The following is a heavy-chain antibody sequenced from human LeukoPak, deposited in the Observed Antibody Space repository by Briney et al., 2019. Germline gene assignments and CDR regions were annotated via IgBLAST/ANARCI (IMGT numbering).Heavy chain of an antibody. CDR2: ISGSGGST. CDR3: AKELRTYCSGGSCYWAKYFDY. D-gene: IGHD2-15*01. CDR1: GFTFSSYA. J-gene: IGHJ4*02. V-gene: IGHV3-23*01. Sequence: GGSLRLSCAASGFTFSSYAMSWVRRAPGKGLEWVSAISGSGGSTYYADSVKGRFTISRDNSKNTLYLQMNSLRAEDTAVYYCAKELRTYCSGGSCYWAKYFDYWGQGTLVTVSS.